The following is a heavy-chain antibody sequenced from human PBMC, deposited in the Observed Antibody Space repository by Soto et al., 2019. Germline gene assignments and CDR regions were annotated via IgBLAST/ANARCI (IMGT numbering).Heavy chain of an antibody. Sequence: TLSLTCTVSGGSISSGGYYWRWIRQHPGKGLEWIGYIYYSGSTYYNPSLKSRVTISVDTSKNQFSLKLSSVTAADTAVYYCARAKYYYDSSGYHYYYGMDVWGQGTTVTVSS. CDR2: IYYSGST. CDR1: GGSISSGGYY. V-gene: IGHV4-31*03. D-gene: IGHD3-22*01. J-gene: IGHJ6*02. CDR3: ARAKYYYDSSGYHYYYGMDV.